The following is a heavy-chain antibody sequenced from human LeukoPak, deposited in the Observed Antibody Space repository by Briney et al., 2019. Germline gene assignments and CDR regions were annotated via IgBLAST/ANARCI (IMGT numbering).Heavy chain of an antibody. D-gene: IGHD3-22*01. CDR1: GFTFSSYS. Sequence: PGGSLRLSCAASGFTFSSYSMNWVRQAPGKGLEWVSSISSSSSYIYYADSVKVRFTITRDNAKNSLYLQMNSLRAEDTAVYYCARDSFYYDGSGYPRGDYWGQGTLVTVSS. CDR3: ARDSFYYDGSGYPRGDY. J-gene: IGHJ4*02. V-gene: IGHV3-21*01. CDR2: ISSSSSYI.